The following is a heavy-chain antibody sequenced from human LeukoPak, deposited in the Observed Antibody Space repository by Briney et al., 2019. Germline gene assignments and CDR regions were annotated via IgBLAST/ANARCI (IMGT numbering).Heavy chain of an antibody. D-gene: IGHD5-24*01. Sequence: GGSLRLSCAASGFTFSRYGMHWVRQAPGKGLEWVAVISYDGNSKYYADSVKGRFTISRDNSKNTLYLQMNSLRAEDTAVYYCAKSGYNRFDYWGQGTLVTVSS. CDR3: AKSGYNRFDY. J-gene: IGHJ4*02. CDR2: ISYDGNSK. CDR1: GFTFSRYG. V-gene: IGHV3-30*18.